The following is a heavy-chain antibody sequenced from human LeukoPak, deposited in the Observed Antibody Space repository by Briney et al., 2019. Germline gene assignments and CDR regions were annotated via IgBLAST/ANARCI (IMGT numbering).Heavy chain of an antibody. V-gene: IGHV1-18*01. J-gene: IGHJ4*02. D-gene: IGHD6-19*01. CDR2: ISAYNGNT. CDR1: GYTFTSYG. Sequence: RASVKVSCKASGYTFTSYGISWVRQAPGQGLEWMGWISAYNGNTNYAQKLQGRVTMTTDTSTSTAYMELRSLRSDDTAVYYCARDHRRVAVAEFDYWGQGTLVTVSS. CDR3: ARDHRRVAVAEFDY.